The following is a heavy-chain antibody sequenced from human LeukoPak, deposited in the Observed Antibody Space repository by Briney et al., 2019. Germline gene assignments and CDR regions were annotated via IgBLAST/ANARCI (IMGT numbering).Heavy chain of an antibody. J-gene: IGHJ4*02. CDR1: GGTFSSYA. Sequence: SVTVSCKASGGTFSSYAISWVRQAPGQGLEWMGRIIPILGIANYAQKFQGRVTITADKSTSTAYMELSSLRSEDTAVYYCARDAYYYDSSGYYHVYWGQGTPVTVSS. CDR3: ARDAYYYDSSGYYHVY. D-gene: IGHD3-22*01. CDR2: IIPILGIA. V-gene: IGHV1-69*04.